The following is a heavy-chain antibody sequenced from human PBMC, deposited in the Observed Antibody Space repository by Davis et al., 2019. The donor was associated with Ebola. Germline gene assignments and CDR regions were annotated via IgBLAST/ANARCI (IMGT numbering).Heavy chain of an antibody. J-gene: IGHJ6*04. Sequence: MPSETLSLTCTVSGGSISSGGYYWSWIRQHPGKGLEWIGYIYYSGSTYYNPSLKSRVTISVDTSKNQFSLKLSSVTAADTAVYYCAVDSKGYGMDVWGKGTTVTVSS. D-gene: IGHD3-22*01. CDR3: AVDSKGYGMDV. V-gene: IGHV4-31*03. CDR1: GGSISSGGYY. CDR2: IYYSGST.